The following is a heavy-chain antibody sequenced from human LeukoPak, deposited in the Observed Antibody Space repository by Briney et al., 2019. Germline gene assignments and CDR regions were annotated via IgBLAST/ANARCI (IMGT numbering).Heavy chain of an antibody. CDR1: GYTFTSYG. J-gene: IGHJ4*02. V-gene: IGHV1-18*01. CDR2: ISAYNGNT. Sequence: GASVKVSCKASGYTFTSYGISWVRQAPGQGLEWMGWISAYNGNTNYAQKLQGRVTMTTDTSTSTAYMELRSLRSDDTAVYYCARGSWGSYYDSSGYLDWGQGTLVTVSS. D-gene: IGHD3-22*01. CDR3: ARGSWGSYYDSSGYLD.